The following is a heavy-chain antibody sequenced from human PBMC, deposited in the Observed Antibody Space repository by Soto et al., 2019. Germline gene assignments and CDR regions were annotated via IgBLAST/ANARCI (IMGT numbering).Heavy chain of an antibody. V-gene: IGHV3-23*01. J-gene: IGHJ3*02. D-gene: IGHD4-17*01. CDR2: ITASGIAA. CDR1: GFTFSTYA. CDR3: AHPRGYGVFDAIDI. Sequence: PGGSLRLSCAASGFTFSTYAMNWVRQAPGKGLEGVAAITASGIAAWYADSVKGRFTISRDNSKNTLYLQMNSLRTEDTAVYYCAHPRGYGVFDAIDIWGQGTIVTVSS.